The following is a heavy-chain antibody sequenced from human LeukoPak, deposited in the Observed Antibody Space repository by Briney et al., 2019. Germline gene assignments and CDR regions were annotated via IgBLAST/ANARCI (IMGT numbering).Heavy chain of an antibody. D-gene: IGHD4-17*01. CDR1: GYTFTNYD. V-gene: IGHV1-8*01. J-gene: IGHJ4*02. CDR2: MNTNSGNT. Sequence: GASVKVSCKASGYTFTNYDINRVRQATGQGLEWMGWMNTNSGNTGYAQKFQGRVSMTRNTSISTAYMELSSLRSEDTAVYYCARGIGSTTVTTLEYYFDYWGQGTLVTVSS. CDR3: ARGIGSTTVTTLEYYFDY.